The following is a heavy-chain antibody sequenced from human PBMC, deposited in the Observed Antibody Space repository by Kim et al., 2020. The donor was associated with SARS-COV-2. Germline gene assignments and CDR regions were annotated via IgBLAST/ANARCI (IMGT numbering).Heavy chain of an antibody. CDR3: ARGKKICSGDTYGMDV. D-gene: IGHD2-15*01. J-gene: IGHJ6*02. V-gene: IGHV4-59*13. CDR1: GGSISTYY. CDR2: IYYTGTT. Sequence: SETLSLTCTVSGGSISTYYWSWIRQSPGKGLDWIGYIYYTGTTNYNPSLKGRVTILIDKSKNQFSLVLNSVTAADTAVYYGARGKKICSGDTYGMDVWG.